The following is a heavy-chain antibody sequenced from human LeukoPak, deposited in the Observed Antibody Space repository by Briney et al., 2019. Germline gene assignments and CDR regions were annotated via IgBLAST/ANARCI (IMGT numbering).Heavy chain of an antibody. D-gene: IGHD3-10*01. Sequence: SETLSLTCAVYGGSFSGYYWSWIRQPPGKGLEWIGEINHSGSTNYSPSLKSRVTISVDTSKNQFSLKLSSVTAADTAVYYCARLFGRNYGDYWGQGTLVTVSS. J-gene: IGHJ4*02. V-gene: IGHV4-34*01. CDR1: GGSFSGYY. CDR3: ARLFGRNYGDY. CDR2: INHSGST.